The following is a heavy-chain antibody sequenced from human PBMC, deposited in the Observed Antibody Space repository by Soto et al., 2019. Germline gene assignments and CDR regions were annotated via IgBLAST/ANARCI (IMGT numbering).Heavy chain of an antibody. J-gene: IGHJ4*02. Sequence: SVKVSCKASGGTFSSYAISWVRQAPGQGLEWMGGIIPIFGIANYAQKFQGRVTITADESTSTAYMELSSLRADDTAVYYCAKDQASGQGSFDSWGQGTLVTVSS. CDR1: GGTFSSYA. D-gene: IGHD2-15*01. V-gene: IGHV1-69*13. CDR3: AKDQASGQGSFDS. CDR2: IIPIFGIA.